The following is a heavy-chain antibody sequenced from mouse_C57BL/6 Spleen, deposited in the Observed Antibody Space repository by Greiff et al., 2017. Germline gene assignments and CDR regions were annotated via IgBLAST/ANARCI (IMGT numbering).Heavy chain of an antibody. V-gene: IGHV1-69*01. Sequence: QVQLQQPGAELVMPGASVKLSCKASGYTFTSYCMHWVKQRPGQGLEWIGEIDPSDSYTNYNQKFKGKSTLTVDKSSSTAYMQLSSLTSEDSAVYYCARAGDYARFDYRGQGTTRTVSS. J-gene: IGHJ2*01. CDR3: ARAGDYARFDY. D-gene: IGHD2-4*01. CDR1: GYTFTSYC. CDR2: IDPSDSYT.